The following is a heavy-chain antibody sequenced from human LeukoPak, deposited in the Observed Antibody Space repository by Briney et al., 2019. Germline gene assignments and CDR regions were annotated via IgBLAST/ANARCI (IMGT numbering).Heavy chain of an antibody. CDR2: IYYSGST. Sequence: SETLSLTCAVYGGSFSSYYWNWIRQPPGKGLEWIGYIYYSGSTNYNPSLKSRVTISVDTSKNQFSLKLSSVTAADTAVYFCARGSYYSDSSGYSTYHYYYVDVWGKGTTVTVSS. V-gene: IGHV4-59*01. D-gene: IGHD3-22*01. CDR1: GGSFSSYY. CDR3: ARGSYYSDSSGYSTYHYYYVDV. J-gene: IGHJ6*03.